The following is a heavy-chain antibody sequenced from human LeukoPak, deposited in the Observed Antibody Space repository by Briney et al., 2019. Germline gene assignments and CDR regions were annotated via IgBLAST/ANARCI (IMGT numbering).Heavy chain of an antibody. V-gene: IGHV5-51*01. D-gene: IGHD3-22*01. CDR2: IYPGDSDT. CDR3: ARRSYYYDSSGYSPYYFDY. J-gene: IGHJ4*02. Sequence: HGESLKISCKGSGYSFTSYWIGWVRQLPGKGLEWMGIIYPGDSDTRYSPSFQGQVTISADKSISTAYLQWSSLKASDTAMYYCARRSYYYDSSGYSPYYFDYWGQGTLVTVSS. CDR1: GYSFTSYW.